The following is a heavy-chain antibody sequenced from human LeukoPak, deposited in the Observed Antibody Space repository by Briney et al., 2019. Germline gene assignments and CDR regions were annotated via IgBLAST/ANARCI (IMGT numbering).Heavy chain of an antibody. CDR1: GYTFTSYG. CDR2: ISAYNGNT. Sequence: ASVKVSCKASGYTFTSYGSSWVRQAAGQGVDGMGWISAYNGNTNYAQKLQGRVSMTPDISTSTAYLELRSLRSEDTPVYYCASAVILTGYSKFDYWGQGTLVSVSS. V-gene: IGHV1-18*01. CDR3: ASAVILTGYSKFDY. D-gene: IGHD3-9*01. J-gene: IGHJ4*02.